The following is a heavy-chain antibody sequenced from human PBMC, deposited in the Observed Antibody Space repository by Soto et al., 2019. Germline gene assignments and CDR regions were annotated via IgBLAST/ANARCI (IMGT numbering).Heavy chain of an antibody. CDR3: ARGGVMITFGGVIASSFFDY. D-gene: IGHD3-16*02. Sequence: PGGSLRLSCAASGFIFSRYAMHWVRQAPGKGLEWVAFSSSSSSTIYYADSVKGRFTISRDNAKNSLYLQMNSLRAEDTAVYYCARGGVMITFGGVIASSFFDYWGQGTLVTVSS. CDR1: GFIFSRYA. CDR2: SSSSSSTI. V-gene: IGHV3-48*01. J-gene: IGHJ4*02.